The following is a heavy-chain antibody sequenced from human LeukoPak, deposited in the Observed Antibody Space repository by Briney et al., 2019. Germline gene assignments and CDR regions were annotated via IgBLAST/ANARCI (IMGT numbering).Heavy chain of an antibody. V-gene: IGHV3-23*01. Sequence: PGVSLRLSYASSGFSFRSCAMSGVRRARGRGLEWGSGLSASCTNTYYADAVKGRLAICGDNSKNPLSLQMNSLRAEDTAVYYCAKDRYYGSGSYYTFCFDPWGQGTLVTVSS. CDR1: GFSFRSCA. J-gene: IGHJ5*02. D-gene: IGHD3-10*01. CDR2: LSASCTNT. CDR3: AKDRYYGSGSYYTFCFDP.